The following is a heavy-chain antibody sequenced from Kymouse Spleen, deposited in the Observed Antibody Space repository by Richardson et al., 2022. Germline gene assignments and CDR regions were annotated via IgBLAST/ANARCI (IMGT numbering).Heavy chain of an antibody. Sequence: QVQLQESGPGLVKPSETLSLTCTVSGGSVSSGSYYWSWIRQPPGKGLEWIGYIYYSGSTNYNPSLKSRVTISVDTSKNQFSLKLSSVTAADTAVYYCARGLGGDYYYYGMDVWGQGTTVTVSS. CDR2: IYYSGST. V-gene: IGHV4-61*01. D-gene: IGHD3-16*02,IGHD7-27*02. CDR1: GGSVSSGSYY. J-gene: IGHJ6*02. CDR3: ARGLGGDYYYYGMDV.